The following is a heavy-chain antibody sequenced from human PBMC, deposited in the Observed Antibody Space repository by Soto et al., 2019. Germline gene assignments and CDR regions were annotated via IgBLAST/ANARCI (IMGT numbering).Heavy chain of an antibody. V-gene: IGHV1-69*08. CDR3: ARDREYCSSTSCSPHY. CDR1: GGTFSSYT. CDR2: IIPILGIA. J-gene: IGHJ4*02. D-gene: IGHD2-2*01. Sequence: QVQLVQSGAEVKKPGSSVKVSCKASGGTFSSYTISWVRQAPGQGLEWMGRIIPILGIANYAQKFQGRVTITADKSTSTAYMELSSLRSEDTAVYYCARDREYCSSTSCSPHYWGQGTLVTVSS.